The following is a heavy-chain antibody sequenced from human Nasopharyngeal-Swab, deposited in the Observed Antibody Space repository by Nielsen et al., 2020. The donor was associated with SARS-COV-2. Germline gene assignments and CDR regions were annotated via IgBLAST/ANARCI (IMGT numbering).Heavy chain of an antibody. CDR2: INHSGST. CDR1: GGSFSGYY. V-gene: IGHV4-34*01. CDR3: ARRADAFDI. Sequence: SETLSLTCAVYGGSFSGYYWSWIRQPPGKGLEWIGEINHSGSTNYNPSLKSRVTISVDKSKNQFSLKLSSVTAADTAVYYCARRADAFDIWGQGTMVTVSS. J-gene: IGHJ3*02.